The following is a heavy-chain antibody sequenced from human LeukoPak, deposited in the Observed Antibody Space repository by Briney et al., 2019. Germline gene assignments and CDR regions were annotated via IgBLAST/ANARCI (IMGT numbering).Heavy chain of an antibody. CDR1: GFIFSTHW. D-gene: IGHD3-22*01. J-gene: IGHJ4*02. Sequence: GGSLRLSCAASGFIFSTHWMNWVRQAPGKGLEWVSAISGSGGSTYYADSVKGRFTISRDNSKNTLYLQMNSLRAEDTAVYYCAKGTTYYYDSSGEWGQGTLVTVSS. V-gene: IGHV3-23*01. CDR3: AKGTTYYYDSSGE. CDR2: ISGSGGST.